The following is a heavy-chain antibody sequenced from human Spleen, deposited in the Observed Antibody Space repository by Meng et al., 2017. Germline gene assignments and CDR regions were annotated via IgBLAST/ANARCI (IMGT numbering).Heavy chain of an antibody. Sequence: SETLSLTCSVSGGSISNNNYYWVWIRQPPGKRLEWIGRIFYTGSTTYNPSLKSRVTISVDTSKNQFSLKLSSVTAADTAVYYCARAAVTRKFDYWGQGTLVTVSS. V-gene: IGHV4-39*07. CDR3: ARAAVTRKFDY. D-gene: IGHD2-2*01. CDR1: GGSISNNNYY. J-gene: IGHJ4*02. CDR2: IFYTGST.